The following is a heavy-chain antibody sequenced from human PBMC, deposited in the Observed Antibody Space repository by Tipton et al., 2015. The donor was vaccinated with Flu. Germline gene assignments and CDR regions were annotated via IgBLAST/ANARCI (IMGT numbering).Heavy chain of an antibody. CDR1: GGSFSGYY. CDR2: INHSGST. D-gene: IGHD1-26*01. V-gene: IGHV4-34*01. CDR3: ARESPDEGLFIVGATQGKFDY. Sequence: TLSLTCAVYGGSFSGYYWSWIRQPPGKGLEWIGEINHSGSTNYNPSLKSRVTISVDTSKNQFSLKLSSVTAADTAVYYCARESPDEGLFIVGATQGKFDYWGRGTLVTVSS. J-gene: IGHJ4*02.